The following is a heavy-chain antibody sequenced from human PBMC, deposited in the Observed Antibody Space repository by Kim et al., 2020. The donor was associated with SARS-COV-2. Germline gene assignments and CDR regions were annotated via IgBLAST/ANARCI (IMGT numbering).Heavy chain of an antibody. CDR3: AKDRYLSYFWVY. V-gene: IGHV3-23*01. J-gene: IGHJ4*02. Sequence: YAASVKGRFTISRDNSKNTLYLQMNSLRAEDTAVYYCAKDRYLSYFWVYWGQGTLVTVSS. D-gene: IGHD1-26*01.